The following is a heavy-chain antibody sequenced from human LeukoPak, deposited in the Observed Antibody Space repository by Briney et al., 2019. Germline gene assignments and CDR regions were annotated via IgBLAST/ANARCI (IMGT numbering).Heavy chain of an antibody. Sequence: SETLSLTCTVSGGSITNYYWSWIRQPPGKGLEWIGYIYYSGTTNYNPSLKSRVTISVDTSENQFSLKVNSVTAADTAVYYCVRSRSGTYVWFDPWGQGTLVTVSS. V-gene: IGHV4-59*01. CDR3: VRSRSGTYVWFDP. CDR2: IYYSGTT. CDR1: GGSITNYY. D-gene: IGHD3-16*01. J-gene: IGHJ5*02.